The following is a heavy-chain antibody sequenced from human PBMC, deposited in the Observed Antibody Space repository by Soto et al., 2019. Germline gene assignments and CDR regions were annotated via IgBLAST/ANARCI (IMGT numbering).Heavy chain of an antibody. CDR2: ISWNSGSI. Sequence: GGSLRLSCAASGFTLDDYAMHGVRQAPGKGLEWVSGISWNSGSIGYADSVKGRFTISRDNAKNSLYLQMNSLRAEDTALYYCAKDSDAGPYYFDYWGQRTLVTVSS. CDR3: AKDSDAGPYYFDY. D-gene: IGHD2-21*01. CDR1: GFTLDDYA. V-gene: IGHV3-9*01. J-gene: IGHJ4*02.